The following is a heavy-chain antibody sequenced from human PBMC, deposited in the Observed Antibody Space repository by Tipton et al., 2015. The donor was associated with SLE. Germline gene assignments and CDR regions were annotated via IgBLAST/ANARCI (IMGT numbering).Heavy chain of an antibody. D-gene: IGHD6-13*01. CDR2: ISHTGST. J-gene: IGHJ4*02. CDR3: ATRGSSSWYFFDY. V-gene: IGHV4-34*01. CDR1: GGSRSAYY. Sequence: TLSLTCAVYGGSRSAYYWSWIRQPPGKGLEWIGEISHTGSTNFNPSLKSRVAISADTSKRQFSLKLSSVAAADTAVYYCATRGSSSWYFFDYWGQGTLVTVSS.